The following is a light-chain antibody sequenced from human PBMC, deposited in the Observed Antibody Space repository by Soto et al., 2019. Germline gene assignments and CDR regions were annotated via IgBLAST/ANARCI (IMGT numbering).Light chain of an antibody. J-gene: IGKJ4*01. Sequence: EIVLTQSPATLSLSPGEGVTLSCRASQSVSSHVAWYHQKPGQVPRLVIYDASPRAPRIPASFSGSGSGTDFTLIISSLEPEDSAIYYCHQHSDWPLTFGGGTKLEIK. CDR3: HQHSDWPLT. CDR2: DAS. CDR1: QSVSSH. V-gene: IGKV3-11*01.